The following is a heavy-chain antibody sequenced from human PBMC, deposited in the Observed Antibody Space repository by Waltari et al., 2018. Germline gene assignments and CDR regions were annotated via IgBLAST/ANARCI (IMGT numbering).Heavy chain of an antibody. Sequence: QVQLQESGPGLVKPSETLSLTCTVPGGSISSYYWSWIRQPPGKGLEWIGYIYYSGSTNYNPSLKSRVTISVDTSKNQFSLKLSSVTAADTAVYYCARGDNWNYGPSGGSFDYWGQGTLVTVSS. J-gene: IGHJ4*02. V-gene: IGHV4-59*01. CDR2: IYYSGST. CDR3: ARGDNWNYGPSGGSFDY. CDR1: GGSISSYY. D-gene: IGHD1-7*01.